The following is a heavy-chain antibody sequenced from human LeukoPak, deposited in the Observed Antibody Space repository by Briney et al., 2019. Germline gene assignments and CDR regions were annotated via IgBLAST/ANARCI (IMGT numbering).Heavy chain of an antibody. D-gene: IGHD2-2*01. Sequence: SQTLSLTCTVSGGLISSGSYYWSWIRQPAGKGLEWIGRIYSSGSTNYNPALRSRLTISVDTSKNQFSLKLSSVTAADTAVYYCASTICISTSCYPGVVDYWGQGTLVTVSS. J-gene: IGHJ4*02. CDR2: IYSSGST. V-gene: IGHV4-61*02. CDR3: ASTICISTSCYPGVVDY. CDR1: GGLISSGSYY.